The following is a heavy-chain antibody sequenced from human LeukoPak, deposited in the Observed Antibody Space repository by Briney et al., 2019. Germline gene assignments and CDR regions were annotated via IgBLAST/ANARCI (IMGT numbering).Heavy chain of an antibody. CDR2: IVPVFART. V-gene: IGHV1-69*06. J-gene: IGHJ4*02. CDR3: ARSSSGLTSGFAY. Sequence: GASVKVSCKTTGDAFSSYGINWVRQAPGHGLDWMGGIVPVFARTYISQTFQGRFTISLDRSTSTVYMELSSLNSDDTAMYYCARSSSGLTSGFAYWGQGTLVTVSS. D-gene: IGHD2-2*01. CDR1: GDAFSSYG.